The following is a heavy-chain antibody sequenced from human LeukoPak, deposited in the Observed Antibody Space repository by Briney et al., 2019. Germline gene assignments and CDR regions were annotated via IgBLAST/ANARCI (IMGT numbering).Heavy chain of an antibody. Sequence: PSETLSLTCAVYGGSFSGYYWSWIRQPPGKGLEGSGEINHSGSTNYNPSLKSRVTISVDTSKNQFSLKLSSVTAADTAVYYCARGGIVVPAAIYDYWGQGTLVTVSS. CDR3: ARGGIVVPAAIYDY. D-gene: IGHD2-2*02. V-gene: IGHV4-34*01. J-gene: IGHJ4*02. CDR1: GGSFSGYY. CDR2: INHSGST.